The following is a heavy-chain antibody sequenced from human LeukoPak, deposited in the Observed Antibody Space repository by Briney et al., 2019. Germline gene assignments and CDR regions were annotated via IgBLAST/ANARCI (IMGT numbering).Heavy chain of an antibody. CDR2: IKQDGREK. CDR1: GFTCRKYW. Sequence: GGSLRLSCAASGFTCRKYWMNWVCQAPGKGLEWVANIKQDGREKYYVDPVKGRFTISRDNAKNSLYLQMNSLRAEDTAVYYCASLLAWSRALDIWGQGTMVTVSS. J-gene: IGHJ3*02. V-gene: IGHV3-7*01. CDR3: ASLLAWSRALDI. D-gene: IGHD3-3*02.